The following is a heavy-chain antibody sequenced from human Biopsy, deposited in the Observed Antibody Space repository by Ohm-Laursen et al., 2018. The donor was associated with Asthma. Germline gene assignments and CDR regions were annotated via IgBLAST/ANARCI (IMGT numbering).Heavy chain of an antibody. D-gene: IGHD3-22*01. J-gene: IGHJ4*02. Sequence: SLRLSCAAFGFKFDEYTMHWVRQAPGKGLEWVSGISWNSATIGYADPVGGRFTISRDNAKNSVFLHMDSLRPEDTAFYYCAKVRSDWVITESFDYWGQGVLVTVSS. V-gene: IGHV3-9*01. CDR1: GFKFDEYT. CDR2: ISWNSATI. CDR3: AKVRSDWVITESFDY.